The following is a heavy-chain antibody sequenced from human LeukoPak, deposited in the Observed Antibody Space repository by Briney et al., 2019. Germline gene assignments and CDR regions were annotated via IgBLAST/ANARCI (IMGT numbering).Heavy chain of an antibody. CDR1: GGXISSYY. CDR3: ARGSVLPTVGAFDI. D-gene: IGHD4-23*01. CDR2: IYTSGST. V-gene: IGHV4-4*07. J-gene: IGHJ3*02. Sequence: SETLSLTCTVSGGXISSYYCSWIRQPAGKGREWLGRIYTSGSTNYNPSLKSRVTMSVDTSKNQFSLKLSSVTAADTAVYYCARGSVLPTVGAFDIWGQGTMVTVSS.